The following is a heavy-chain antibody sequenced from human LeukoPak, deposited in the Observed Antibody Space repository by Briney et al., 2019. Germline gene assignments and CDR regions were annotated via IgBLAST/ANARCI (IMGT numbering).Heavy chain of an antibody. Sequence: SETLSLTCTVSGGSISSYYWSWIRPPAGKGLEWICRIYTSGSTNYNPSLKSRVTMSVDTSKNQFSLKLSSVTAADTAVYYCARDSYSSGYSTIDYWGQGTLVTVSS. CDR3: ARDSYSSGYSTIDY. D-gene: IGHD3-22*01. V-gene: IGHV4-4*07. CDR2: IYTSGST. CDR1: GGSISSYY. J-gene: IGHJ4*02.